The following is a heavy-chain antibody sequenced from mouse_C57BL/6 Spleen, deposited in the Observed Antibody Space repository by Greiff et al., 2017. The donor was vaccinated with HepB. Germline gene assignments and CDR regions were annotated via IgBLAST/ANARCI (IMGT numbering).Heavy chain of an antibody. CDR3: ARETTYGSSYWYCDV. CDR2: IYPGDGDT. Sequence: QVQLQQSGPELVKPGASVKISCKASGYAFSSSWMNWVKQRPGKGLEWIGRIYPGDGDTNYNGKFKGKATLTADKSSSTAYMQLSSLTSEDSAVYFCARETTYGSSYWYCDVWGTGTTVTVSS. D-gene: IGHD1-1*01. V-gene: IGHV1-82*01. J-gene: IGHJ1*03. CDR1: GYAFSSSW.